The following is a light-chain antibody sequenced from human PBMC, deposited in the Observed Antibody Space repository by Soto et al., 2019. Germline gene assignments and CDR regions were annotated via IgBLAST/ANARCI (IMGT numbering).Light chain of an antibody. CDR3: QHYNSYSEA. CDR1: QSISSW. V-gene: IGKV1-5*01. Sequence: DLQMPASPSTLSASVGARPTMTCRASQSISSWLAWYQQKPGKAPKLLIYEASSLESGVPSRVSGSGTGTEITLTISRLQPDEFSTYYCQHYNSYSEAVGQGNKVAIK. J-gene: IGKJ1*01. CDR2: EAS.